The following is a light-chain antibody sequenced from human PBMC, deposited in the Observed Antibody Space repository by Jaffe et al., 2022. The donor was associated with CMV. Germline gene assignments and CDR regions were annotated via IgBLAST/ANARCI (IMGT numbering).Light chain of an antibody. Sequence: DIQMTQSPSSLSASVGDRVTITCRASQSISTYLNWYQQKPGKAPKLLIYAATRLQTGVPSRFSGSDSETDFSLTISSLQPEDFATYYCQQSYNTPWTFGQGTRVEIK. CDR2: AAT. V-gene: IGKV1-39*01. J-gene: IGKJ1*01. CDR1: QSISTY. CDR3: QQSYNTPWT.